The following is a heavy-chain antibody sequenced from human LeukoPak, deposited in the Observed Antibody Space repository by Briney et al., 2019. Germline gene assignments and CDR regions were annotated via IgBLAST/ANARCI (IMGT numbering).Heavy chain of an antibody. CDR2: IRSKADGGTT. D-gene: IGHD7-27*01. J-gene: IGHJ3*02. CDR1: GFTFGDYA. CDR3: SRDRTGDRTDAFDI. Sequence: GGSLRLSCTASGFTFGDYAMTWFRQAPGKGLEWVGFIRSKADGGTTENAASVKGRFTISRDDSKSIAYLQMNSLKTEDTAVYYCSRDRTGDRTDAFDIWGQGTMVTVS. V-gene: IGHV3-49*03.